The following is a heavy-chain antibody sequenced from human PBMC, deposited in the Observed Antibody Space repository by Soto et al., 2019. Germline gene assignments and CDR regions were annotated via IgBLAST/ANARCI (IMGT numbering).Heavy chain of an antibody. CDR1: GYTFTNYV. Sequence: ASLKVSCKACGYTFTNYVMYWVRQAAGQKREWMGWINGGNGKTKYSTKCQGRVTITRATSASAAYMELTSLRSEDTAIYYCARDIGERIAVALYYWGQGTLVTVSS. V-gene: IGHV1-3*01. J-gene: IGHJ4*02. D-gene: IGHD6-19*01. CDR3: ARDIGERIAVALYY. CDR2: INGGNGKT.